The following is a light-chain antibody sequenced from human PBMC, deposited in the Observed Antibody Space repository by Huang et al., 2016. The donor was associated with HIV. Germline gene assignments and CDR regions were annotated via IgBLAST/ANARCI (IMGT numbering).Light chain of an antibody. V-gene: IGKV4-1*01. CDR1: QSLFYSLNNKNY. CDR2: WAS. CDR3: QQYYQNPQT. J-gene: IGKJ5*01. Sequence: DIVMTQSPDSLSVSPGERATIDCKSSQSLFYSLNNKNYLAWFQQKPGRPPKLRLYWASTRESGIPERFSGSGSGTDFTLTINNLQPEDVATYYCQQYYQNPQTFGQGT.